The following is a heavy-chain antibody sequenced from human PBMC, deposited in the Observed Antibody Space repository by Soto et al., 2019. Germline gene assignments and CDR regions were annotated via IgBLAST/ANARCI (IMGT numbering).Heavy chain of an antibody. V-gene: IGHV4-30-4*01. Sequence: SETLSLTCTVSGGSISSGDYYWSWIRQPPGKGLEWIGYIYYSGSTYYNPSLKSRVTISVDTSKNQFSLKLSSVTAADTAVYYCASEYSSSPGPHYWGQGTLVTVS. CDR3: ASEYSSSPGPHY. CDR2: IYYSGST. J-gene: IGHJ4*02. D-gene: IGHD6-6*01. CDR1: GGSISSGDYY.